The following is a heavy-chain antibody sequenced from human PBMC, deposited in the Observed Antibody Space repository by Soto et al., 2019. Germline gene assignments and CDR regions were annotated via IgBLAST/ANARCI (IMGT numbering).Heavy chain of an antibody. CDR1: GFTFSSYG. V-gene: IGHV3-33*01. D-gene: IGHD3-3*01. CDR2: IWYDGSNK. J-gene: IGHJ4*02. Sequence: GGSLRLSCAASGFTFSSYGMHWVRQAPGKGLEWVAVIWYDGSNKYYADSVKGRFTISRDNSKNTLYLQMNSLRAEDTAVYFCARDPNYDFWSGYPHYFDYWGQGTLVTVSS. CDR3: ARDPNYDFWSGYPHYFDY.